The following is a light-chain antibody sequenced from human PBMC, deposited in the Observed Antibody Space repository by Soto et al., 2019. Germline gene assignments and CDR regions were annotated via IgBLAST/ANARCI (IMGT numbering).Light chain of an antibody. CDR3: QQYNDWPRT. CDR1: QSISTN. Sequence: EIVMTQSPATVSVSPGERATLSCRASQSISTNFAWYQQKPGQAPRLLIYAATTRATGIPARFSGSGSGTEFTLSINSLQSEDFAVYYCQQYNDWPRTFGQGTKV. V-gene: IGKV3-15*01. CDR2: AAT. J-gene: IGKJ1*01.